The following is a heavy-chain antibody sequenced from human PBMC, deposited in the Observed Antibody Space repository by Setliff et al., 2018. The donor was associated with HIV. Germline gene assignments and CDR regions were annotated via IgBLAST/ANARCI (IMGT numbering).Heavy chain of an antibody. CDR1: GVSVSSGGYY. J-gene: IGHJ6*02. CDR3: VRERRRSPLSYGLDV. V-gene: IGHV4-31*03. CDR2: VYYTGTS. Sequence: PSETLSLTCTVSGVSVSSGGYYWSWIRQHPGKGLEWIGYVYYTGTSYFNPSLKSRITISVDTSKNHFSLKLGFVTAADTAVYYCVRERRRSPLSYGLDVWGQGTTVTVSS.